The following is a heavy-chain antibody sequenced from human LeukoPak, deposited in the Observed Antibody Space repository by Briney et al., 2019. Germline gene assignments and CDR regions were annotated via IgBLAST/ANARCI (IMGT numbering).Heavy chain of an antibody. Sequence: AGGSLRLSCAASGFTFSSYEMNWVRQAPGKGLEWVSYISSSGSTIYYADSVKGRFTISRDNAKNSLYLQMNSLRAEDTAVYYCARIEPASGVVTNLAISSWGQGTLVTVSS. D-gene: IGHD2-21*02. CDR1: GFTFSSYE. V-gene: IGHV3-48*03. CDR2: ISSSGSTI. CDR3: ARIEPASGVVTNLAISS. J-gene: IGHJ4*02.